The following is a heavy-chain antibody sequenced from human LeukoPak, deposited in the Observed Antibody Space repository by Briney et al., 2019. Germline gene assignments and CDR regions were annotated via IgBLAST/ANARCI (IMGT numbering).Heavy chain of an antibody. CDR3: ARDYGEAARQSTYYFDY. Sequence: PGGSLRLSCAASGFTFSSYWMSWVRQAPGKGLEWVANIKQDGSEKYYVDSVKGRFTISRDNAKNSLYLQMNSLRAEDTAVYYCARDYGEAARQSTYYFDYWGQGTLVTVSS. V-gene: IGHV3-7*01. CDR2: IKQDGSEK. CDR1: GFTFSSYW. J-gene: IGHJ4*02. D-gene: IGHD6-6*01.